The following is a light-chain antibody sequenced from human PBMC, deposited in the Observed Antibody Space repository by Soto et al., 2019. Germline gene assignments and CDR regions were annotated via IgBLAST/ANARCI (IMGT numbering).Light chain of an antibody. CDR2: DDD. V-gene: IGLV1-51*01. CDR3: GSWDSSLSAYV. CDR1: IXNIGSDP. J-gene: IGLJ1*01. Sequence: QSVLTQPPSASGTPGQRVTISCSGSIXNIGSDPVYWHQQLPGTAPKLLIYDDDKRPSGIPDRFSGSKSGTSATLGITGFQTGDEADYYCGSWDSSLSAYVFGTGTKVTVL.